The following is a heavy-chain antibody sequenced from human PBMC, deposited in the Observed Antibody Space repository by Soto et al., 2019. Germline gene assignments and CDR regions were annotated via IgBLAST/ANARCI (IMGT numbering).Heavy chain of an antibody. J-gene: IGHJ6*02. CDR3: ARVRGYDGHRMDV. D-gene: IGHD5-12*01. Sequence: SETLSLTCAVYGGSFSGDYWSWIRQPPGKGLEWIGEINHSGNTNYNPSLMGRGTISVDTSKNQFSLKVTSVSAADTAVYYCARVRGYDGHRMDVWGQGTTVTVSS. CDR1: GGSFSGDY. CDR2: INHSGNT. V-gene: IGHV4-34*01.